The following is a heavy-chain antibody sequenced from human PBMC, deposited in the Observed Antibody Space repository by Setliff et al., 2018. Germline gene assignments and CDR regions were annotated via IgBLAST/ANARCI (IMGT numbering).Heavy chain of an antibody. D-gene: IGHD3-22*01. J-gene: IGHJ4*02. V-gene: IGHV1-2*02. CDR1: GHTLTGYY. CDR3: ARVGVPSGYWYYLDY. CDR2: INPNSGDT. Sequence: RASVKVSCKASGHTLTGYYMHWVRQAPGQGLEWMGWINPNSGDTKYAQNFQGRVTMTRDTSITTVHMELRRLTSDDTAIYYCARVGVPSGYWYYLDYWGQGTQVTVSS.